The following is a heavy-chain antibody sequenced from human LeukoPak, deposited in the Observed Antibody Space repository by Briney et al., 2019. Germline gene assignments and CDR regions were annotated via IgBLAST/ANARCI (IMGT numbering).Heavy chain of an antibody. CDR1: GFTFCAYT. J-gene: IGHJ4*02. CDR3: ARDFFHSSDSRPFDY. CDR2: IFSRSEPI. D-gene: IGHD3-22*01. Sequence: PGGSLRLSCAASGFTFCAYTINWVRQAPGKGLEWVSCIFSRSEPILYADSVKGRFTISRDNAKNSLYLQMDSLRVEDTAVYYCARDFFHSSDSRPFDYWGQGTLVTVSS. V-gene: IGHV3-21*01.